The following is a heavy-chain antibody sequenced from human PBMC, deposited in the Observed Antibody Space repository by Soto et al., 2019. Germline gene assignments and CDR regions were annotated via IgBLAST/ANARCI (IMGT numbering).Heavy chain of an antibody. CDR1: GGTFSSYA. Sequence: QVQLVQSGAEVKKPGSSVKVSCKASGGTFSSYALSWVRQAPGQGLEWMGRIIPSFGTANYAQKLQGRVTITADESTSTCYMELSRLRSEDTAVYYCARNHGSLVPASTGGYFYYGLDVWGQGTTVIVSS. CDR2: IIPSFGTA. V-gene: IGHV1-69*18. D-gene: IGHD2-2*01. J-gene: IGHJ6*02. CDR3: ARNHGSLVPASTGGYFYYGLDV.